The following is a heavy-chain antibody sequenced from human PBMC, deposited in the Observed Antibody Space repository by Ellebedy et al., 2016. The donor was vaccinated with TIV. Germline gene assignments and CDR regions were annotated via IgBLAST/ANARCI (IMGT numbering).Heavy chain of an antibody. D-gene: IGHD3-16*01. CDR3: ARRRGISFGYDY. V-gene: IGHV4-59*08. CDR2: IYYSGTT. J-gene: IGHJ4*02. CDR1: GGSISSYF. Sequence: MPSETLSLTCSVSGGSISSYFRSRIRQPPGKGLEWIGYIYYSGTTNYSPSLKSRVTISVDTSGNQVSLKLSSVTAADTAVYYCARRRGISFGYDYWGPGTLVTVSP.